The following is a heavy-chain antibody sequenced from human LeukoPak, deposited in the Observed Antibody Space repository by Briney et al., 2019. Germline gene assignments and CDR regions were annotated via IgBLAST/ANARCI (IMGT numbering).Heavy chain of an antibody. D-gene: IGHD5-12*01. CDR3: ARDWGYSGYDLDY. CDR1: GFTFSSYW. CDR2: ISEDGSEK. J-gene: IGHJ4*02. Sequence: QPGGSLRLSCAASGFTFSSYWMSWVRPTPGKGLEWVAKISEDGSEKYYVDSVKGRFIISRDNAKKSLYLQMNSLRTEETAVYYCARDWGYSGYDLDYWGQGTLVTVSS. V-gene: IGHV3-7*01.